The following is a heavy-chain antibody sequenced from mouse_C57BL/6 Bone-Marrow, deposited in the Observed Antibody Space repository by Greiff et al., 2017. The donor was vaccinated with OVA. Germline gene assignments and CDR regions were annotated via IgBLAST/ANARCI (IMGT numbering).Heavy chain of an antibody. D-gene: IGHD2-1*01. Sequence: EVQRVESEGGLVQPGSSMKLSCTASGFTFSDYYMAWVRQVPEKGLEWVANINYDGSSTYYLDSLKSRFIISRDNAKNILYLQMSSLKSEDTATYYCARAFYGNSRYYFDYWGQGTTLTVSS. CDR3: ARAFYGNSRYYFDY. CDR2: INYDGSST. J-gene: IGHJ2*01. V-gene: IGHV5-16*01. CDR1: GFTFSDYY.